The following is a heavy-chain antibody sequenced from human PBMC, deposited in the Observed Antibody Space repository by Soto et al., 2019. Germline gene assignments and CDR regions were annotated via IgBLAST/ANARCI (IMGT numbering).Heavy chain of an antibody. D-gene: IGHD3-10*01. V-gene: IGHV1-18*04. CDR1: GYTFTSYG. J-gene: IGHJ6*02. CDR2: ISAYNGNT. CDR3: ARDFSRGTMVRGAPHYYYYGMDV. Sequence: QVQLVQSGAEVKKPGASVKVSCKASGYTFTSYGISWVRQAPGQGLEWMGWISAYNGNTNYAQKLQGRVTMTTDTSPSTAYMELRSLRSDDTAVYYCARDFSRGTMVRGAPHYYYYGMDVWGQGTTVTVSS.